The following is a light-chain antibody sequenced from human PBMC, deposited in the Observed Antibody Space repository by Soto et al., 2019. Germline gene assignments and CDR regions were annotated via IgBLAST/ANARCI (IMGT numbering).Light chain of an antibody. Sequence: EIVLTQSPGTLSLSSGERATLSCRASQSVSGSHLAWYQQKPGQAPRLLIYAASSRATGIPDRFSGSGSGTDFSLTISRLEPEDFAVYSCQQYGRTQVTFGGGTKVEIK. V-gene: IGKV3-20*01. CDR1: QSVSGSH. CDR2: AAS. CDR3: QQYGRTQVT. J-gene: IGKJ4*01.